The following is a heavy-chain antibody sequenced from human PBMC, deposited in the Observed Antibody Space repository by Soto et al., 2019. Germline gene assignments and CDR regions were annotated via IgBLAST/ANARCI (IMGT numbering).Heavy chain of an antibody. V-gene: IGHV1-18*01. CDR2: ISAYNGNT. J-gene: IGHJ6*02. CDR1: GYTFTSYG. D-gene: IGHD6-13*01. CDR3: ARDGDIAAAGIYYYYGMDV. Sequence: QVQLVQSGAEVKKPGASVKVSCKASGYTFTSYGISWVRQAPGQGLEWMGWISAYNGNTNYAQKLQGRVTMTTDTSTSTAYMERRSLRSDDTAVYYCARDGDIAAAGIYYYYGMDVWGQGTTVTVSS.